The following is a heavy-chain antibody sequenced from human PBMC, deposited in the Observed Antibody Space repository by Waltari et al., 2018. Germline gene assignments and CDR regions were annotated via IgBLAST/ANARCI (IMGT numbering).Heavy chain of an antibody. D-gene: IGHD2-15*01. CDR2: IYSGGST. J-gene: IGHJ5*02. CDR3: ARGRYCSGGSCGNWFDP. Sequence: EVQLVESGGGLLQPGGSLRLSCAASAFTVSSNYMSWFRQAPGKGLEWVSVIYSGGSTYYADSVKGRFTISRDNSKNTLYLQMNSLRAEDTAVYYCARGRYCSGGSCGNWFDPWGQGTLVTVSS. CDR1: AFTVSSNY. V-gene: IGHV3-53*01.